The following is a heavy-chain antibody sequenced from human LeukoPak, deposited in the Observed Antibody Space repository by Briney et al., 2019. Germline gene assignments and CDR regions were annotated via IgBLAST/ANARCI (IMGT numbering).Heavy chain of an antibody. CDR3: ARQIYYYDSSGYYYPDY. D-gene: IGHD3-22*01. V-gene: IGHV4-59*08. Sequence: PSETLSLTCTVSGGSISSYYWSWIRQPPGKGLEWIGYIYYSGSTNYNPSLKSRVTISVDTSKNQFSLKLSSVTAADTAVYYCARQIYYYDSSGYYYPDYWGQGTLVTVSS. CDR1: GGSISSYY. J-gene: IGHJ4*02. CDR2: IYYSGST.